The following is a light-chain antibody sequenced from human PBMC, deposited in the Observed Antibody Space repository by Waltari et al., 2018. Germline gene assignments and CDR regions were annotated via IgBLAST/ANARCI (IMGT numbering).Light chain of an antibody. V-gene: IGKV3-20*01. CDR2: GAS. Sequence: EIVLTQSPGTLSLSPGESATLSCRASQSVTSNSLVWYQQKPGQAPRVLIYGASSRATGIPDRFSGSGSGTDVTLTISGLEPEDFVVYYCQHYGGSFTFGPGTKVDIK. CDR3: QHYGGSFT. CDR1: QSVTSNS. J-gene: IGKJ3*01.